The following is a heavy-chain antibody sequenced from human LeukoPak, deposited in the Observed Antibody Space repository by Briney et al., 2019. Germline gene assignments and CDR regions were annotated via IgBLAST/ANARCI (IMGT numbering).Heavy chain of an antibody. J-gene: IGHJ6*02. CDR3: ARCLLVQGYYYGMDV. V-gene: IGHV3-66*01. CDR2: IYSGGST. CDR1: GFTVSSNY. D-gene: IGHD3-3*01. Sequence: GGSLRLSCAAPGFTVSSNYMSWVRQAPGKGLEWVSIIYSGGSTYYADSVKGRFTISRDNSKNTLHLQMNSLRAEDTAVYYCARCLLVQGYYYGMDVWGQGTTVTVSS.